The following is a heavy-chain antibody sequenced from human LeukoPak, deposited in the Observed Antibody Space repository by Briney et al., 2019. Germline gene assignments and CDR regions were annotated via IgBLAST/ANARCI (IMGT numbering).Heavy chain of an antibody. J-gene: IGHJ4*02. Sequence: GTSVKVSCKASGYTFTGYYIHWVRQAPGQGLEWMGWINPNSGGTNYAQKFQGRVTMTRDTSISTAYMELSRLRSDDTAVYYCARMGSNYYGSGSTDYWGQGTLVTVSS. CDR3: ARMGSNYYGSGSTDY. D-gene: IGHD3-10*01. V-gene: IGHV1-2*02. CDR2: INPNSGGT. CDR1: GYTFTGYY.